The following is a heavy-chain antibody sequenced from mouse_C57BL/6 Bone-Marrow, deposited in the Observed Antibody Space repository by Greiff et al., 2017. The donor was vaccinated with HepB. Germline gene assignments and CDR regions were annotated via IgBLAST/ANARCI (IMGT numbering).Heavy chain of an antibody. V-gene: IGHV5-9*01. J-gene: IGHJ2*01. CDR2: ISGGGGNT. D-gene: IGHD3-2*02. CDR1: GFTFSSYT. Sequence: EVQLVESGGGLVKPGGSLKLSCAASGFTFSSYTMSWVRQTPEKRLEWVATISGGGGNTYYPDSVKGRFTISRDNAKNTLYLQMSSLRSEDTALYYCARLGSSGYYYFDYWGQGTTLTVSS. CDR3: ARLGSSGYYYFDY.